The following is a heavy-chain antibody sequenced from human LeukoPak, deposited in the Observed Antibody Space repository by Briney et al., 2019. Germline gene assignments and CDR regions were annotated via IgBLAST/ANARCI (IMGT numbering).Heavy chain of an antibody. CDR3: AENRYYYDSSGYYYEFDY. Sequence: SETLSLTCTVSGGSISSSSYYWGWIRQPPGKGLEWIGSIYYSGSTYYNPSLKSRVTISVDTSKNQFSLKLSSVTAADTAVYYCAENRYYYDSSGYYYEFDYWGQGTLATVSS. CDR1: GGSISSSSYY. V-gene: IGHV4-39*01. J-gene: IGHJ4*02. CDR2: IYYSGST. D-gene: IGHD3-22*01.